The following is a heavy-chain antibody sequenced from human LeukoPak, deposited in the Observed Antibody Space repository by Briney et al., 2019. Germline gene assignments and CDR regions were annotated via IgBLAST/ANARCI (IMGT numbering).Heavy chain of an antibody. CDR1: GFTFSNYW. D-gene: IGHD3-10*01. V-gene: IGHV3-7*01. J-gene: IGHJ5*02. CDR2: IKPDGSEK. Sequence: GGSLRLSCTVSGFTFSNYWMTWVRQAPGKGLEWVANIKPDGSEKHYVDSVKGRFTISRDNAKNSLYLQMNGLRAEDTAVYYCARTLLAGFGDFNWFDPWGQGTLSPSPQ. CDR3: ARTLLAGFGDFNWFDP.